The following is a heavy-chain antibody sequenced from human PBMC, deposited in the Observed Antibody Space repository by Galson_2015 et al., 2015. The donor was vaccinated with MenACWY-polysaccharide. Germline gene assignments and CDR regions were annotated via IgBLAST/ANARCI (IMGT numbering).Heavy chain of an antibody. V-gene: IGHV1-8*01. CDR2: MNPNSGNT. CDR3: ARGGKYYYDSSGYLNWFDP. CDR1: GYSFSSYD. D-gene: IGHD3-22*01. Sequence: SCKASGYSFSSYDINWVRQTTGQGLEWMGWMNPNSGNTGYVQKFQGRITMTRNTSISIAYMELSSLRSEDTAVYYCARGGKYYYDSSGYLNWFDPWGQGTLVTVSS. J-gene: IGHJ5*02.